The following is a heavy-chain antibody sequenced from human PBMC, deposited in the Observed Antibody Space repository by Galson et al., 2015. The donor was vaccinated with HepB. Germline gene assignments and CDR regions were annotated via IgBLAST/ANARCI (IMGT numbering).Heavy chain of an antibody. CDR1: GYTFTSYA. CDR3: ASDCSSTSCSIKPGYYYYGMDV. CDR2: INAGNGNT. Sequence: SVKVSCKASGYTFTSYAMHWVRQAPGQRLEWMGWINAGNGNTKYSQKFQGRVTITRDTSASTAYMELSSLRSEDTAVYYCASDCSSTSCSIKPGYYYYGMDVWGQGTTVTVSS. J-gene: IGHJ6*02. V-gene: IGHV1-3*01. D-gene: IGHD2-2*01.